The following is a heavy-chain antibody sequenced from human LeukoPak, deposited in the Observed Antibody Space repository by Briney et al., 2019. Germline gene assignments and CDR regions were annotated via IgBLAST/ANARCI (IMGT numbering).Heavy chain of an antibody. CDR2: ISSNGGST. D-gene: IGHD3-10*01. Sequence: GGSLRLSCSASGFTFSSYAMHWVRQAPGKGLEYVSAISSNGGSTYYADSVKGRFTISRDNSKNTLYLQMNSLRAEDTAVYYCARAAVRGVGGHRRVDYWGQGTLVTVSS. V-gene: IGHV3-64*04. J-gene: IGHJ4*02. CDR1: GFTFSSYA. CDR3: ARAAVRGVGGHRRVDY.